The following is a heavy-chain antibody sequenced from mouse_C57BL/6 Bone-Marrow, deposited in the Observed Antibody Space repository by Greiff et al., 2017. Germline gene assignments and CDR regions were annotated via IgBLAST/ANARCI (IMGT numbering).Heavy chain of an antibody. V-gene: IGHV1-81*01. CDR1: GYTFTSYG. Sequence: VQLQQSGAELARPGASVKLSCKASGYTFTSYGISWVKKRTGQGLEWIGEIYPRSGNTYYNEKFKGKATLTADKSSSTAYMELRSLTSEDSAVYFCATTAQARRDYWGQGTLVTVSA. J-gene: IGHJ3*01. CDR2: IYPRSGNT. CDR3: ATTAQARRDY. D-gene: IGHD3-2*02.